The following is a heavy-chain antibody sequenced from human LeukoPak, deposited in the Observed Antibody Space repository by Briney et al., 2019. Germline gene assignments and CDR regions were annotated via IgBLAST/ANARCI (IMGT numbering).Heavy chain of an antibody. CDR2: ISSSGITI. CDR1: EFSVGSNY. Sequence: GGSLRLSCAASEFSVGSNYMTWVRQAPGKGLEWVSYISSSGITIFYADSVKGRFTISRDNAKNSLYLQMNSLRSEDTALYYCARDQYGSGDGYYMDLWGKGTTVTISS. CDR3: ARDQYGSGDGYYMDL. D-gene: IGHD3-10*01. V-gene: IGHV3-48*03. J-gene: IGHJ6*03.